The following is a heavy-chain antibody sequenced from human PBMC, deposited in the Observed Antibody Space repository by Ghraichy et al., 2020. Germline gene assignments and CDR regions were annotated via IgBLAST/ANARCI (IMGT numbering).Heavy chain of an antibody. J-gene: IGHJ5*02. D-gene: IGHD6-13*01. CDR1: GYTFTSYG. CDR3: ARAMQQLETEGDWSYWFDP. Sequence: ASVKVSCKASGYTFTSYGISWVRQAPGQGLEWMGWISAYNGNTNYAQKLQGRVTMTTDTSTSTAYMELRSLRSDDTAVYYCARAMQQLETEGDWSYWFDPWGQGTLVTVSS. V-gene: IGHV1-18*01. CDR2: ISAYNGNT.